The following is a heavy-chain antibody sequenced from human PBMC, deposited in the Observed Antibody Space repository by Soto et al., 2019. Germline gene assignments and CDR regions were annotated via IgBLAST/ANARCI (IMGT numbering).Heavy chain of an antibody. V-gene: IGHV3-23*01. CDR1: GFTFSSYA. CDR2: ISGSGGLT. D-gene: IGHD1-26*01. CDR3: AKDWRVGIPRGDY. Sequence: EERLLESGGALVQPGGSLRLSCTASGFTFSSYAMSWVRQAPGKGLEWVSVISGSGGLTYYADSVKGRFTISRDNLQNTLYLQMNSLRVEDTAVYYCAKDWRVGIPRGDYRGQGTLVTVSS. J-gene: IGHJ4*02.